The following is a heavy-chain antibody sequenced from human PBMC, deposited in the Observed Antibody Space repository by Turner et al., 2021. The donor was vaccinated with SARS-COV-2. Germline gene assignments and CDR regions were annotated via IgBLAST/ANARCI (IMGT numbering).Heavy chain of an antibody. CDR2: IYYSGST. J-gene: IGHJ4*02. CDR1: GGSSSRGDYY. CDR3: ARVPRYNWNYSFDY. Sequence: QVQLQESGPGLVKRSQPLSLTCSFSGGSSSRGDYYWSWIRQPPGKGLEWIGYIYYSGSTYYNPSLKGRVTISVDTSKNQFSLKLSSVTAADTAVYYCARVPRYNWNYSFDYWGQGTLVTVSS. D-gene: IGHD1-7*01. V-gene: IGHV4-30-4*01.